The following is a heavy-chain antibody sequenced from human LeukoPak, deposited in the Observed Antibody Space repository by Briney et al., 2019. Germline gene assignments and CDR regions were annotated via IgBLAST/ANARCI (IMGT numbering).Heavy chain of an antibody. CDR1: GGSISSYY. V-gene: IGHV4-4*07. J-gene: IGHJ4*02. CDR2: IYSSGST. CDR3: AKRESYDSSGYPLDY. D-gene: IGHD3-22*01. Sequence: PSETLSLTCTVSGGSISSYYWSWIRQPAGKGLEWIGRIYSSGSTDYNPSLKSRVTMSVDTSKNKFSLKLSSVTAADTAVYYCAKRESYDSSGYPLDYWGQGTLVTVSS.